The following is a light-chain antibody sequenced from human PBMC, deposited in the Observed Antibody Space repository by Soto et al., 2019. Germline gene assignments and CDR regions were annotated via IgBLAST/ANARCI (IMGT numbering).Light chain of an antibody. CDR3: QQLNSFPPT. CDR2: AAS. CDR1: QVISSF. V-gene: IGKV1-9*01. Sequence: DIQLTQSPSFLSASVGDRVTITCRASQVISSFLAWYQQKPGKAPKLLIYAASTLQSGVPSRFSGSGSGTEFTLSVSSLQPEDFATYYCQQLNSFPPTFGQGTKLDIK. J-gene: IGKJ2*01.